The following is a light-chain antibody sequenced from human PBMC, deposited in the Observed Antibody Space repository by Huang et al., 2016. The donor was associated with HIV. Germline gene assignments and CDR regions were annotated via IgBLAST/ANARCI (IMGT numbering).Light chain of an antibody. CDR1: QNIKNY. Sequence: EVVLTQSPSTLSVFPGDKVTLSCRASQNIKNYLAWYQQMPGQAPRLLIDDASNRPADISSRFSGSGSGTDFSLTINGLESEDFAIYYCQQRANRPTFGGGT. CDR2: DAS. J-gene: IGKJ4*01. V-gene: IGKV3-11*01. CDR3: QQRANRPT.